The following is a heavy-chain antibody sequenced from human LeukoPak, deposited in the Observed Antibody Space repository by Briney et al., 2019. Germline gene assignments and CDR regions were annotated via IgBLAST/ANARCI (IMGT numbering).Heavy chain of an antibody. V-gene: IGHV3-7*05. CDR1: GFTFSSYW. Sequence: GGSLRLSCAASGFTFSSYWMSWVRQAPGKGVEWVANIKQDGSEKYYVDSVKGRFTISRENTKNSLWMQMNSLRAEDTAVYYCTRDFNPAGYSSGWSTCGFWGQGTLVTVSS. D-gene: IGHD6-19*01. J-gene: IGHJ4*02. CDR3: TRDFNPAGYSSGWSTCGF. CDR2: IKQDGSEK.